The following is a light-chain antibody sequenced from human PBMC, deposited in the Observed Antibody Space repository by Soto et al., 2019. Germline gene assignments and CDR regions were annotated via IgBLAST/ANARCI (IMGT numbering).Light chain of an antibody. CDR1: QSVSSH. Sequence: EIVLTQSPATLSLSPGERANLSCRASQSVSSHLAWYQQKPGQAPRLLIYDASNRATGFPARFSGSGSGTDFTLTISRLAPEDFAVYYCHQYSSSPRTFGQGTKVDIK. CDR2: DAS. J-gene: IGKJ1*01. CDR3: HQYSSSPRT. V-gene: IGKV3-11*01.